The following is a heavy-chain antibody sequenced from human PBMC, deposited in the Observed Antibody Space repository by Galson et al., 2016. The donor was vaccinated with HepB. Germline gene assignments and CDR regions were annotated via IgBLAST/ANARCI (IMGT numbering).Heavy chain of an antibody. CDR1: GFTFSGYA. CDR3: VRDIDWAFDS. Sequence: SLRLSCAASGFTFSGYAIHWVRHTPVKGLEWVAVISDDGSYKSYADSVWGRFTISRDDAKNSLDLEMNRLRDEDTAVYFCVRDIDWAFDSWGQGALVTVSS. CDR2: ISDDGSYK. J-gene: IGHJ4*02. V-gene: IGHV3-30*04. D-gene: IGHD3-9*01.